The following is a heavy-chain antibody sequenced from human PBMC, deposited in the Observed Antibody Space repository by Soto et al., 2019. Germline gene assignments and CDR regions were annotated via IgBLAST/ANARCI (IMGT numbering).Heavy chain of an antibody. CDR3: ARRRPATFGGYYYYGMDV. J-gene: IGHJ6*02. V-gene: IGHV5-51*01. CDR2: IYPGDSDT. D-gene: IGHD1-26*01. Sequence: GESLKISCKGSGYSFTSYWIGWVRQMPGKGLEWMGIIYPGDSDTRYSPSFQGQVTISADKSISTAYLQWSSLKASDTAMYYCARRRPATFGGYYYYGMDVWGQGTTVTVSS. CDR1: GYSFTSYW.